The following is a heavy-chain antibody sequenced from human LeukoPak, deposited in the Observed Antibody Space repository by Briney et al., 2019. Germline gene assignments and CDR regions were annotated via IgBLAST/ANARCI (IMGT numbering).Heavy chain of an antibody. CDR3: ARSGAYYYYMDV. D-gene: IGHD3-10*01. Sequence: ASVKVSCKASGYTFTSYYMHWVRQAPGQGLEWMGIINPSGGSTSYAQKLQGRVTMTRDMSTSTVYMELSSLRSEDTAVYYCARSGAYYYYMDVWGKGTTVTVSS. CDR2: INPSGGST. J-gene: IGHJ6*03. V-gene: IGHV1-46*01. CDR1: GYTFTSYY.